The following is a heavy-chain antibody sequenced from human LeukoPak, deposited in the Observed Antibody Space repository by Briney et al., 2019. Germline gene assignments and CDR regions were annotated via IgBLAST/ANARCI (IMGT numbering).Heavy chain of an antibody. V-gene: IGHV4-61*02. J-gene: IGHJ4*02. CDR2: IYTSGST. Sequence: SQTLSLTCTVSGGSISSGSYYWSWIRQPAGKGLEWIGRIYTSGSTNYNPSLKSRVTISVDTSKNQFSLKLSSVTAADTAVYYCASGYSSSWYDYWGQGTLVTVSS. CDR1: GGSISSGSYY. CDR3: ASGYSSSWYDY. D-gene: IGHD6-13*01.